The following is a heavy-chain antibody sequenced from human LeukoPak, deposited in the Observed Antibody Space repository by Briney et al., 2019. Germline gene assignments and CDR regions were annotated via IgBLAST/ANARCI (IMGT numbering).Heavy chain of an antibody. J-gene: IGHJ4*02. Sequence: SETLSLTCTVSGGSISSYYWSWIRQPPGKGLEWIGNIYYSGSTNYNPSLKSRVTISVDTSKNQVSLKLSSVTAADTAVYYCAKDGQEIGSPDYFDYWGQGTLVTVSS. D-gene: IGHD2/OR15-2a*01. CDR1: GGSISSYY. CDR3: AKDGQEIGSPDYFDY. CDR2: IYYSGST. V-gene: IGHV4-59*12.